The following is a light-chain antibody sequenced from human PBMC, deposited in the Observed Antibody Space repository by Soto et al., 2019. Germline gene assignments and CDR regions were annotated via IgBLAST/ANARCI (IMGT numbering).Light chain of an antibody. V-gene: IGLV2-14*01. Sequence: QSALTQPASVSGSPGQSITISCTGTSSDVGGYNYVSWYQQHPGKAPKLMIYDVSNRPSGVSNRFSGSKSGNTASLTISGVQAEDEADYYCSSYTSSNTPLVFGGGTKLTVL. J-gene: IGLJ2*01. CDR1: SSDVGGYNY. CDR3: SSYTSSNTPLV. CDR2: DVS.